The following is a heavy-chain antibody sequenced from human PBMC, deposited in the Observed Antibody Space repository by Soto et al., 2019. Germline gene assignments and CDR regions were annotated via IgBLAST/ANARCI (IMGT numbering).Heavy chain of an antibody. J-gene: IGHJ4*01. Sequence: EVQLVESGGTLVKPGGSLRLSCVASGFPFSNAWINWVRQVPGKGLEWVGRVKSKTGGGSSDYAAAVKGRFAVSRDDSRNIVYLQMNSLKIEDTGVYYCTTDSRTSLPEIRFDYWGHGTQVTVSS. CDR3: TTDSRTSLPEIRFDY. D-gene: IGHD2-8*01. CDR2: VKSKTGGGSS. CDR1: GFPFSNAW. V-gene: IGHV3-15*07.